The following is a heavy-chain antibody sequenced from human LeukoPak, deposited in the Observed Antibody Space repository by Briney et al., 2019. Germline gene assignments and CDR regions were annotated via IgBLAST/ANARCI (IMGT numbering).Heavy chain of an antibody. J-gene: IGHJ4*02. CDR2: IYTSGST. D-gene: IGHD5-24*01. V-gene: IGHV4-61*02. Sequence: PSQTLSLTCTVSGGSISSGSYYWSWIRQPAGKGLEWIGRIYTSGSTNYNPSLKSRVTISVDTSKNQFSLRLSSVTAADTAVYYCARDGVEMATTYYFDYWGQGTLVTVSS. CDR1: GGSISSGSYY. CDR3: ARDGVEMATTYYFDY.